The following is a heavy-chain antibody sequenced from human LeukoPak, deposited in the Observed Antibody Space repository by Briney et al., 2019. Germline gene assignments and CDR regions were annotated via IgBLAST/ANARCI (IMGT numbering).Heavy chain of an antibody. Sequence: TGGSLRLSCAASGFTVSSNYMSWVRQAPGKGLEWVSVIYSGGSTYYADSVKGRFTISRDNSKNTLYLQMNSLRAEDTAVYYCARDGRGDYQGYYYYYYMDVWGKGTTVTISS. CDR3: ARDGRGDYQGYYYYYYMDV. J-gene: IGHJ6*03. D-gene: IGHD4-17*01. CDR1: GFTVSSNY. CDR2: IYSGGST. V-gene: IGHV3-66*01.